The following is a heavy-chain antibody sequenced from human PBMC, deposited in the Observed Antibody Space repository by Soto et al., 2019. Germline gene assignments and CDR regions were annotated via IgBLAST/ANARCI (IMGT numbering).Heavy chain of an antibody. CDR3: ASSWFGELLPYY. J-gene: IGHJ4*02. V-gene: IGHV4-30-2*01. D-gene: IGHD3-10*01. Sequence: SETLSLTCAVSGGSISSGGYSWSWIRQPPGKGLEWIGYIYHSGSTYYNPSLKSRVTISVDRSKNQFSLKLSSVTAADTAVYYCASSWFGELLPYYWGQGTLVTVSS. CDR1: GGSISSGGYS. CDR2: IYHSGST.